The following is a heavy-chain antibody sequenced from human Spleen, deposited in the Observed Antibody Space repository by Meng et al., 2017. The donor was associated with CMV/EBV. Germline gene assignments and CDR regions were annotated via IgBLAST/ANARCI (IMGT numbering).Heavy chain of an antibody. D-gene: IGHD3-9*01. CDR1: AYTFTNYG. CDR3: ARAHYDILAGYSDYFDY. J-gene: IGHJ4*02. V-gene: IGHV1-18*01. Sequence: ASVKVSCKASAYTFTNYGITWVRQAPGQGLEWMGWIRTDNGDTNYAQKVQGRVTMTTDTSTTTAYMELRSLTSDDTAVYYCARAHYDILAGYSDYFDYWGQGTLVTVSS. CDR2: IRTDNGDT.